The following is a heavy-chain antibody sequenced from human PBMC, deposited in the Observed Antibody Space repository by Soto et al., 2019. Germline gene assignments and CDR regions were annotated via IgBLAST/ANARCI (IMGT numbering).Heavy chain of an antibody. J-gene: IGHJ5*02. V-gene: IGHV4-30-2*01. CDR1: GGSITSGGYS. CDR2: IYHSGST. Sequence: SETLSLTCSISGGSITSGGYSWNWIRQPPGKGLEWIGNIYHSGSTYYNPSLKSRVTLSVDTSKNQFSLKLDSVTAADTAVYYCAREGRAQNWIDPWGRGTLVTVSS. CDR3: AREGRAQNWIDP.